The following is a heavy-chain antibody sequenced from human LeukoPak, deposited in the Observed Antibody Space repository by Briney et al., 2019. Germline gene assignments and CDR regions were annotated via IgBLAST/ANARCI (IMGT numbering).Heavy chain of an antibody. CDR2: ISGSGGST. Sequence: PGGSLRLSCAASGFTFSSYAMSWVRQAPGKGLEWVSAISGSGGSTYYADSVKGRFTISRDSSKNTLYLQMNSLRAEDTAVYYCAKDGFLEWELRLFDYWGQGTLVTVSS. J-gene: IGHJ4*02. D-gene: IGHD1-26*01. CDR1: GFTFSSYA. V-gene: IGHV3-23*01. CDR3: AKDGFLEWELRLFDY.